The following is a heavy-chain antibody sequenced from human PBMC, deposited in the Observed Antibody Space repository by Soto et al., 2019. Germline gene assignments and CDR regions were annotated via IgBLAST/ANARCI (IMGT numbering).Heavy chain of an antibody. CDR3: AKDPVRAAAGYRNWFDP. D-gene: IGHD6-13*01. CDR2: ISGSGGST. J-gene: IGHJ5*02. CDR1: GFTFSSYA. V-gene: IGHV3-23*01. Sequence: GGSLRLSCAASGFTFSSYAMSWVRQAPGKGLEWVSAISGSGGSTYYADSVKGRFTISRDNSKNTLYLQMNSLRAEDTAVYYCAKDPVRAAAGYRNWFDPWGQGTLVTVSS.